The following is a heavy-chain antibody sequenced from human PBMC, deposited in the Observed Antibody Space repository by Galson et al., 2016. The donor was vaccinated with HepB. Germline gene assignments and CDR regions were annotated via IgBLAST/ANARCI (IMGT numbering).Heavy chain of an antibody. Sequence: CAISGDSVYNNGAAWVWIRQSPSRGLEWRGRTFYRSTWENHYAGSVKNRITISPDTARNPFSLHLNSVTPEDTAVYYCARAVMLGRGMDVWGQGTTVTVSS. J-gene: IGHJ6*02. CDR3: ARAVMLGRGMDV. CDR1: GDSVYNNGAA. CDR2: TFYRSTWEN. D-gene: IGHD3-10*01. V-gene: IGHV6-1*01.